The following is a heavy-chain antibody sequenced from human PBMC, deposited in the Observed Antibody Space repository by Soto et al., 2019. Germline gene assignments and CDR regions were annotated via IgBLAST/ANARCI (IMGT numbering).Heavy chain of an antibody. CDR1: GFTLSGYT. J-gene: IGHJ4*02. CDR2: FSGSGGGT. Sequence: GGSLRLSCAASGFTLSGYTMRWVRQAPGKGLEWVSTFSGSGGGTYYADSVKGRFTISRDNSKNTLYLQMNSLRAEDTAVYYCARATGYNFDYWGQGTLVTVSS. V-gene: IGHV3-23*01. D-gene: IGHD5-12*01. CDR3: ARATGYNFDY.